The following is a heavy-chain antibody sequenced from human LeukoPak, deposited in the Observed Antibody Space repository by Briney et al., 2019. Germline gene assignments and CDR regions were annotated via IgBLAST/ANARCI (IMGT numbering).Heavy chain of an antibody. CDR3: ARPNYSDSRGYLSY. CDR1: GGTFSSYA. V-gene: IGHV1-69*04. J-gene: IGHJ4*02. CDR2: IIPILGIA. D-gene: IGHD3-22*01. Sequence: SVKVSCKASGGTFSSYAISWVRQAPGRGLEWMGRIIPILGIANYAQKFQGRVTITADKSTSTAYMELSSLRSEDTALYYCARPNYSDSRGYLSYWGQGTLVTVSS.